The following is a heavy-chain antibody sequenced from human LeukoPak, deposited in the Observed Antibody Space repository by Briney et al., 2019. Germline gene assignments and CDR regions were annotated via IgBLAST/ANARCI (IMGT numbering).Heavy chain of an antibody. CDR2: IYYSGST. CDR1: GGSISRGDYY. Sequence: SETLSLTCTVSGGSISRGDYYWSWIRQPTGKGLEWIGHIYYSGSTYYNPSLKSRVSISVDPSRNQFSLELNSMTAADTAVYYCARFRPVGYYGSGSYFNYYFDYWGQGTLVTVSS. CDR3: ARFRPVGYYGSGSYFNYYFDY. V-gene: IGHV4-30-4*01. J-gene: IGHJ4*02. D-gene: IGHD3-10*01.